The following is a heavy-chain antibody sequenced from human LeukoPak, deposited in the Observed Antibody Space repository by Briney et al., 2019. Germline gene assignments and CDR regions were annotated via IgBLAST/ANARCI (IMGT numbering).Heavy chain of an antibody. CDR2: IYYSGST. J-gene: IGHJ4*02. CDR3: ARGRGYGDYDFDY. V-gene: IGHV4-30-4*08. Sequence: NPSETLSLTCTVSGGSISSGDYYWSWIRQPPGKGLEWIGYIYYSGSTYYNPSLKSQVTISVDTSKNQFSLKLSSVTAADTAVYYCARGRGYGDYDFDYWGQGTLVTVSS. CDR1: GGSISSGDYY. D-gene: IGHD4-17*01.